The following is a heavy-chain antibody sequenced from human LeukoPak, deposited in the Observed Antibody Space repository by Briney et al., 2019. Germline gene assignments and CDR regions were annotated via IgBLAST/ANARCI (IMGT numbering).Heavy chain of an antibody. D-gene: IGHD6-13*01. J-gene: IGHJ5*02. CDR2: IYTSGST. CDR1: GGSISSYY. Sequence: SETLSLTCTVSGGSISSYYWSWIRQPAGKGLEWIGRIYTSGSTNYNPSLKSRVTMSVDTSKNQFSLKLSSVTAADTAVYYCARDTIAAASNWFDPWGQGTLVTVSS. CDR3: ARDTIAAASNWFDP. V-gene: IGHV4-4*07.